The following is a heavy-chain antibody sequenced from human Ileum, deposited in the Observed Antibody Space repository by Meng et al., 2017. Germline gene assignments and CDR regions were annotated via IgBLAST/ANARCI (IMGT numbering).Heavy chain of an antibody. CDR1: GFSFSSSW. J-gene: IGHJ4*02. CDR3: ARGRYYFEA. D-gene: IGHD5-24*01. Sequence: GGSLRLSCAASGFSFSSSWMSWVRQPPGKGLEWVANIKQDGSEMYYVDSVKGRFTISRDNAKYSLYLQMNSLRAEDTAVYYCARGRYYFEAWGQGTLVTVSS. CDR2: IKQDGSEM. V-gene: IGHV3-7*01.